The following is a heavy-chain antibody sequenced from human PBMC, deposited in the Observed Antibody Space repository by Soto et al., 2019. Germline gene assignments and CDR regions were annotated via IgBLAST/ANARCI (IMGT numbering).Heavy chain of an antibody. CDR1: GFTVSDNY. V-gene: IGHV3-53*01. J-gene: IGHJ4*02. CDR2: MYSCGTAT. Sequence: EVQLVESGGGLIQPGGSLRLSCAASGFTVSDNYMTWVRQAPGKGLEWVPVMYSCGTATSYADSVKGRFTVSRDSSKNTVSLQLDSLRAEDTAVYYCARGVPVGAIGRFYFDSWGQGTLVTVSS. CDR3: ARGVPVGAIGRFYFDS. D-gene: IGHD1-26*01.